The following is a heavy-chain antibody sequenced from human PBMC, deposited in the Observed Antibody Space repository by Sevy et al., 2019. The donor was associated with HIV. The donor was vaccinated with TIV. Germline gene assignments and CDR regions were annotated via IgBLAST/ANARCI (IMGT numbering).Heavy chain of an antibody. Sequence: ASVKVSCKASGYTFTSYGISWVRQAPGQGLEWMGWISAYNGNTNYAQKLQGRVTMTTDTSTSTAYMELRSLRSDETAVYYCARDRCSSTSCYSFRWFDPWGQGTLVTVSS. D-gene: IGHD2-2*01. V-gene: IGHV1-18*01. CDR3: ARDRCSSTSCYSFRWFDP. J-gene: IGHJ5*02. CDR1: GYTFTSYG. CDR2: ISAYNGNT.